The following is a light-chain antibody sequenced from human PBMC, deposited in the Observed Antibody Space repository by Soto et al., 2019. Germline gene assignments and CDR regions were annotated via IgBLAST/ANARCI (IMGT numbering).Light chain of an antibody. V-gene: IGLV1-40*01. CDR1: SSNIGAGYD. CDR2: GNN. Sequence: QSVLTQPPSVSGAPGQRVTISCTGSSSNIGAGYDVHWYQQLPGTAPKLLIYGNNNRPSGVPDRFSGSKSGTSASLAITGLQAEDEADYYCQSYDISLSGSGVFGGGTKLTVL. J-gene: IGLJ2*01. CDR3: QSYDISLSGSGV.